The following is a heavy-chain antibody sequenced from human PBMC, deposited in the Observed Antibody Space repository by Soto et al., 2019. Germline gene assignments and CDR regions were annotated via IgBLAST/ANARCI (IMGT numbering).Heavy chain of an antibody. Sequence: QVQLQQWGAGLLKPSETLSLISAVYGGSFSGYYWSWIRQPPGKGLEWIGEINHSGSTNYNPSLKSRVTLSVDTSKNQFSLKLSSVTAADTAVYYWARGLQAAAGRLEYFQHWGQGTLVTVSS. CDR2: INHSGST. J-gene: IGHJ1*01. CDR3: ARGLQAAAGRLEYFQH. D-gene: IGHD6-13*01. CDR1: GGSFSGYY. V-gene: IGHV4-34*01.